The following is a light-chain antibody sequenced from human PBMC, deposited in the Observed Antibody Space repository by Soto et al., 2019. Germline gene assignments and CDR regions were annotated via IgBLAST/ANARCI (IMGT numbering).Light chain of an antibody. Sequence: DIQLTQSPSLLSASIGDRVTITCRASHDISTFLAWYQQKPGKAPKLLIYEASTLQSGVPSRFSGSGYGTEFTLTISGLLPEDFAAYHCQQLYTLTFTFGQGTRLEIK. V-gene: IGKV1-9*01. CDR2: EAS. CDR3: QQLYTLTFT. CDR1: HDISTF. J-gene: IGKJ5*01.